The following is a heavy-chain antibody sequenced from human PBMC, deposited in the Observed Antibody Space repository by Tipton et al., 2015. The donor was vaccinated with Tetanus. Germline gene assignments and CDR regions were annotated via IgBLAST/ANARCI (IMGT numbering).Heavy chain of an antibody. J-gene: IGHJ3*02. V-gene: IGHV3-9*01. CDR3: ARAVRGRDVFDI. CDR1: GFTFHDYA. Sequence: SLRLSCAASGFTFHDYAIHWVRQLTGKGLEWVSAIRGNGGNKDYADSVKGRFTISRDNAKNSLYVQMDSLRPEDTALYYCARAVRGRDVFDIWGQVTMVIVSS. D-gene: IGHD3-10*01. CDR2: IRGNGGNK.